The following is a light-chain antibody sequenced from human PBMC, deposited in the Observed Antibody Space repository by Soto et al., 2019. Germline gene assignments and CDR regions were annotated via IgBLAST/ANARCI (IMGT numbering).Light chain of an antibody. CDR2: GAS. CDR1: QSVSSN. CDR3: QQYNNWPPVT. V-gene: IGKV3-15*01. J-gene: IGKJ1*01. Sequence: EIVMTQSPATLSVSPGERATLSCRASQSVSSNLAWYQQKPGQAPRLLIYGASTRATGIPARFIGSGSGTEFTLTISSLQSEDFAVYYCQQYNNWPPVTFGQGTKVDIK.